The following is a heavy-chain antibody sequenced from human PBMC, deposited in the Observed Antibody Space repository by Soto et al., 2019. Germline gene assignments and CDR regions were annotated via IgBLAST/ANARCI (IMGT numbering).Heavy chain of an antibody. CDR2: IIPAFGTA. CDR1: GGTFNSYL. Sequence: QVQLVQSGAEVKNPGSSVKVSCKTSGGTFNSYLIDWVRQAPGQGLEWMGGIIPAFGTAKYAQKFQGRVPITADKSTTTAYMELRTLTSEDTAVYYCARGLDQPPVGLYFDTWGQGTLVTVSS. CDR3: ARGLDQPPVGLYFDT. V-gene: IGHV1-69*06. J-gene: IGHJ4*02. D-gene: IGHD2-2*01.